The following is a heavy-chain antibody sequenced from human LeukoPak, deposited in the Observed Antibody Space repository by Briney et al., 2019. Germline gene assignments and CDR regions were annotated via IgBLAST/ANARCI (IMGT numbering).Heavy chain of an antibody. CDR3: ARDNKKAYYYGMDV. Sequence: PSETLSLTCAVSGGSISSGGYSWSWIRQPPGEGLEWIGYIYHSGSTYYNPSLKSRVTISVDRSKNQFSLKLSSVTAADTAVYYCARDNKKAYYYGMDVWGQGTTVTVSS. D-gene: IGHD1/OR15-1a*01. V-gene: IGHV4-30-2*01. J-gene: IGHJ6*02. CDR2: IYHSGST. CDR1: GGSISSGGYS.